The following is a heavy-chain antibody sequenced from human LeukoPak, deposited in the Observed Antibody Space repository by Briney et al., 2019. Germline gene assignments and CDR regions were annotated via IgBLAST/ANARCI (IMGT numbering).Heavy chain of an antibody. CDR1: GGSIGSHY. Sequence: SETLALTCTVAGGSIGSHYWSWIRQPPGKGREWIGYIYYRWSNNYYRSLKSRVTIAVDTSKNQFSLKLSSVTAADTAVYYCARGLGSYDGFDPWGQGTLVTVSS. V-gene: IGHV4-59*08. J-gene: IGHJ5*02. CDR2: IYYRWSN. D-gene: IGHD1-26*01. CDR3: ARGLGSYDGFDP.